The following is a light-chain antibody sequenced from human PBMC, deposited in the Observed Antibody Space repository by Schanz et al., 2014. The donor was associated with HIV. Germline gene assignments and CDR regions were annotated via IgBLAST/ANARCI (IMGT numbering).Light chain of an antibody. CDR3: QQYNTYS. CDR1: QSITTS. J-gene: IGKJ1*01. V-gene: IGKV1-5*03. CDR2: KAS. Sequence: DIQMTQSPPTLSASVGDRVTITCRASQSITTSLAWYQQKPGKAPKLLVYKASSLESGVPSRFSGSGSGIEFTLTINSLQPDDFATYYCQQYNTYSFGQGTKVEIK.